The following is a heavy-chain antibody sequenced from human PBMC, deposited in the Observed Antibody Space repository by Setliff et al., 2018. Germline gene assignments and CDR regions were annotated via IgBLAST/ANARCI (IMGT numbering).Heavy chain of an antibody. Sequence: ASVKVSCKASGYTFTTYYIHWVRQAPGQGLEWVGRVNPSNGAIHYAQNFQGRVTMTRDTSTSIVYMELNSLRFEDTAVYYCAREFPGGTKGLDYWGQGTLGTVSS. CDR2: VNPSNGAI. CDR1: GYTFTTYY. CDR3: AREFPGGTKGLDY. J-gene: IGHJ4*02. V-gene: IGHV1-46*01. D-gene: IGHD1-1*01.